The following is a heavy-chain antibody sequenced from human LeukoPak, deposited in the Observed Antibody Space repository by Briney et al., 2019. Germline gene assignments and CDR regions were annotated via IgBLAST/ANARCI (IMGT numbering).Heavy chain of an antibody. CDR1: GGSISSSNW. V-gene: IGHV4-4*02. J-gene: IGHJ3*02. CDR2: IFHSGST. CDR3: ARYVYGGNPVDDAFDI. D-gene: IGHD4-23*01. Sequence: SETLSLTCAVSGGSISSSNWWSWVRQPPGKGLEWIGEIFHSGSTNYNPSLKSRVTISIDTSKNQFSLKLSSVTAADTAVYYCARYVYGGNPVDDAFDIWGQGTMVTVSS.